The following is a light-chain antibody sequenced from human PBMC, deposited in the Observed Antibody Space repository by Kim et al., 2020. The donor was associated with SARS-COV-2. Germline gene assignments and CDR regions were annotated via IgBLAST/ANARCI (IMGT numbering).Light chain of an antibody. Sequence: SVTPGESASLACKASQSVSNYVAWYQMKPGQAPRVIIFGAYMRASGIPARFSGSASGTDFTLSISSLQSEDSAFYYCQHYNDWPGTFGQGTKLEI. CDR2: GAY. CDR3: QHYNDWPGT. J-gene: IGKJ2*01. V-gene: IGKV3-15*01. CDR1: QSVSNY.